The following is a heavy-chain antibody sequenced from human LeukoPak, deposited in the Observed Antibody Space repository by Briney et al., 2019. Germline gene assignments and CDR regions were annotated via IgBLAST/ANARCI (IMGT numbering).Heavy chain of an antibody. CDR2: IYYSGST. CDR1: SGSISSSRYY. D-gene: IGHD4-17*01. CDR3: ARKQSLYGVKDY. Sequence: SETLSLTCTVSSGSISSSRYYWGWIRQPPGKGLQWSGNIYYSGSTYYNPSLKSRVTISVDTSKKQFSLKLSSVTAADTAVYYCARKQSLYGVKDYWGQGTLVTVSS. J-gene: IGHJ4*02. V-gene: IGHV4-39*01.